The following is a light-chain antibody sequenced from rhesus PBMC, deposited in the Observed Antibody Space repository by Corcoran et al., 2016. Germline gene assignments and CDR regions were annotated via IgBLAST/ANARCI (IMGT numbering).Light chain of an antibody. CDR2: EVS. V-gene: IGKV2-104*02. J-gene: IGKJ4*01. Sequence: DIVMTQTPLSLPVTPGEPASISCRSSQSLLDSEDGKTNLGWYLQKPGQSPQLLFYEVSNRAAGVPDRFSGMGSNIDFKLKITRVEAGDVGVYYCRQALEFPLTFGGGTKVEIK. CDR3: RQALEFPLT. CDR1: QSLLDSEDGKTN.